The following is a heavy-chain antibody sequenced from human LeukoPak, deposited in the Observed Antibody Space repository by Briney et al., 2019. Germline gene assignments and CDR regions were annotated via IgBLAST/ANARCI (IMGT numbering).Heavy chain of an antibody. CDR1: GYTFTSYY. V-gene: IGHV1-46*01. CDR3: ARDRDYYDSSGYLGYFDL. J-gene: IGHJ2*01. Sequence: GASVTVSCTASGYTFTSYYMHWVRQAPGQGLEWMGIINPSGGSTSYAQKFQGRVTMTRDTSTSTVYMELSSLRSEDTAVYYCARDRDYYDSSGYLGYFDLWGRGTLVTVSS. CDR2: INPSGGST. D-gene: IGHD3-22*01.